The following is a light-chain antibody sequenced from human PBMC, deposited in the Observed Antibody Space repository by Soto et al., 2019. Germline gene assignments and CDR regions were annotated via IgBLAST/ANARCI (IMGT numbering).Light chain of an antibody. J-gene: IGKJ2*01. CDR3: QQSNTWPAHGST. V-gene: IGKV3D-15*01. Sequence: EIVLTQSPATLSVSPGDRATLSCRASQSVSRNLAWYQQKPGQSPRLLIYGASTRVTGIPARFSGSGSGTEFTLTISSLQSEDFAVYYCQQSNTWPAHGSTFGQGTKLEIK. CDR2: GAS. CDR1: QSVSRN.